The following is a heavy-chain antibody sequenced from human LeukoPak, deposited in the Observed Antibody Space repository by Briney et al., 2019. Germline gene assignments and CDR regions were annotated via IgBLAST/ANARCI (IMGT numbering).Heavy chain of an antibody. J-gene: IGHJ4*02. CDR1: GGSMSHH. CDR3: ARVAWGTYRSHYYFDY. Sequence: SETLSLTCTVSGGSMSHHWSWIRQSTGKGLEWIGYRSHSGITNYNGSLKSRVTMSVDTSNNQFSLGLRSVTAADTAVYYCARVAWGTYRSHYYFDYWGQGTLVTVSS. D-gene: IGHD3-16*02. V-gene: IGHV4-59*11. CDR2: RSHSGIT.